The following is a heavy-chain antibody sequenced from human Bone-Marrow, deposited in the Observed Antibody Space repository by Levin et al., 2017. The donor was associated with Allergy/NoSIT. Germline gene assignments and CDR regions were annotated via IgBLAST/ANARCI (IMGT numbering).Heavy chain of an antibody. CDR3: AVDYFVGGVEAEMAF. J-gene: IGHJ4*02. Sequence: GESLKISCKASGYTFKDHYIHWVRQAPGQGPEWVAWINPKSGDTHYADRFKGRVTVTRETSVSTSYLDLRTLTTDDTVVYFCAVDYFVGGVEAEMAFWGQGTPVTVSS. CDR1: GYTFKDHY. D-gene: IGHD5-24*01. CDR2: INPKSGDT. V-gene: IGHV1-2*02.